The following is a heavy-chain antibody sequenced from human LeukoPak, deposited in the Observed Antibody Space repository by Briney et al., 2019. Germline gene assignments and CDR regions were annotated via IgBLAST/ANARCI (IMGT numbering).Heavy chain of an antibody. CDR2: INPNSGGT. CDR1: GYTFTGYY. J-gene: IGHJ6*02. CDR3: ARDRVVVAPAATAYYYYGMDV. Sequence: ASVKVSCKASGYTFTGYYMHWVRQAPGQGLEWMGWINPNSGGTNYAQKFQGRVTMTRDTSISTAFMELSRLRSDDTAVYYCARDRVVVAPAATAYYYYGMDVWGQGTTVTVSS. V-gene: IGHV1-2*02. D-gene: IGHD2-2*01.